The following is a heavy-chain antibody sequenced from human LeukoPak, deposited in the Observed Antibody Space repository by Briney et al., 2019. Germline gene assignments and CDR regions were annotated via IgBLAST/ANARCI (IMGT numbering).Heavy chain of an antibody. V-gene: IGHV3-7*03. D-gene: IGHD1-14*01. CDR3: AKVSGGGLYYDGMDV. Sequence: PGGSLRLSCEGSAFIFSGHWMNWVRQTPGKGLEWVASIKEDGSERQYVDSVKGRFTISRDSSKNTLYLQMNSLRAEDTAVYYCAKVSGGGLYYDGMDVWGQGTTVTVSS. J-gene: IGHJ6*02. CDR2: IKEDGSER. CDR1: AFIFSGHW.